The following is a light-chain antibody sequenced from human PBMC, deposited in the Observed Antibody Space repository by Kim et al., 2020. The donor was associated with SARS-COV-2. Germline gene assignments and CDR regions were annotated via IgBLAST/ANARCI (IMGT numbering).Light chain of an antibody. CDR2: RNN. CDR1: NNNVGNQG. CDR3: SAWDSTLNVWV. V-gene: IGLV10-54*04. J-gene: IGLJ3*02. Sequence: HTATLTCTGNNNNVGNQGAAWLQQHQGHPPKLLSYRNNNRPSGISERFSASRSGDTASLTITGLQPDDETDYYCSAWDSTLNVWVFGGGTQLTVL.